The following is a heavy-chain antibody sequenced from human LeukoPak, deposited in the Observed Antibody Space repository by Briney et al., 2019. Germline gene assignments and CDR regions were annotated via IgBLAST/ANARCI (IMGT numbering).Heavy chain of an antibody. V-gene: IGHV5-51*01. CDR1: GYIFSTNW. Sequence: GESLKISCKGSGYIFSTNWIGWVRQLPGKGLEWMGIIYPGDSDTRYSPSFQGQVTISADKSISTAYLQWSSLKASDTAMYYCARSPLRTYCSGGSCYSYNWFDPWGQGTLVTVSS. D-gene: IGHD2-15*01. CDR3: ARSPLRTYCSGGSCYSYNWFDP. CDR2: IYPGDSDT. J-gene: IGHJ5*02.